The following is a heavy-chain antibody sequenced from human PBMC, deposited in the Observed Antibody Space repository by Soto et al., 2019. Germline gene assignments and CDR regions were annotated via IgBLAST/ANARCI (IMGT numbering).Heavy chain of an antibody. CDR3: ARFLRVTREDDY. CDR1: GYTFTSYG. D-gene: IGHD4-17*01. V-gene: IGHV1-18*01. J-gene: IGHJ4*02. Sequence: QIQLVQSGAEVKKPGASVKFSCKASGYTFTSYGISWGRQAPGQGLEGMGWISAYNGNTNYAQKFQGRVTMTTDTSTSTAYMELRSLRSDDTAIYYCARFLRVTREDDYWGQGTLVTVSS. CDR2: ISAYNGNT.